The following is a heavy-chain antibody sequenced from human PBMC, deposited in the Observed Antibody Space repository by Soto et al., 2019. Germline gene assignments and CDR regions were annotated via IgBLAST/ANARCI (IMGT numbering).Heavy chain of an antibody. J-gene: IGHJ4*02. CDR2: ISGSGDTT. CDR1: GFTFSSYG. CDR3: AKEMGGEWAPVK. V-gene: IGHV3-23*01. Sequence: GGSLRLSCEASGFTFSSYGMNWVRQVPGKGLQWVSAISGSGDTTYYADSVKGRFIISRDNSKDTLYLQMNSLRVEDTAVYYCAKEMGGEWAPVKWGQGTVVIVSS. D-gene: IGHD3-16*01.